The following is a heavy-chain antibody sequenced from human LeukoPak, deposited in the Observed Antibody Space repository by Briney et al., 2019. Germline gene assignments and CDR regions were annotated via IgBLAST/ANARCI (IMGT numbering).Heavy chain of an antibody. D-gene: IGHD3-16*01. CDR1: GGSFSGYY. Sequence: SEPLSLTCAVYGGSFSGYYWSWIRQPPGKGLEWIGEINHSGSTNYNPSLKSRVTISVDTSKNQFSLKLSSVTAADTAVYYCARAGLPNTDFDYWGQGTLVTVSS. J-gene: IGHJ4*02. CDR3: ARAGLPNTDFDY. V-gene: IGHV4-34*01. CDR2: INHSGST.